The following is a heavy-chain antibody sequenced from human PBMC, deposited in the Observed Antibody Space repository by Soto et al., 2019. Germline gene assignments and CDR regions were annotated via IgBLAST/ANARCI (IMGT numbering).Heavy chain of an antibody. V-gene: IGHV3-74*01. CDR3: ARAQPTYSSSYFDY. CDR1: GFTFSSYW. D-gene: IGHD3-22*01. CDR2: IKSDDT. J-gene: IGHJ4*02. Sequence: GGSLRLSCAASGFTFSSYWMHWVRQAPGKGLVWVSRIKSDDTYYTDSVKGRFTISRDNSKNTLYVHMNSLRAEDTAVYYCARAQPTYSSSYFDYWGQGTLVTVSS.